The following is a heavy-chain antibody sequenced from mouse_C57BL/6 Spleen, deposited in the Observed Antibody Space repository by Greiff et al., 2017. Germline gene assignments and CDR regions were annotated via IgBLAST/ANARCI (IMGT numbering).Heavy chain of an antibody. CDR2: IDPETGGT. V-gene: IGHV1-15*01. D-gene: IGHD1-1*01. CDR3: TRAFTTVVATGAVGYAY. J-gene: IGHJ3*01. Sequence: VKLQESGAELVRPGASVTLSCKASGYTFTDYEMHWVKQTPVHGLEWIGAIDPETGGTAYNQKFKGKAKLTADKSSSTAYMERRSLTSEDSAVYYCTRAFTTVVATGAVGYAYWGQGTLVTVSA. CDR1: GYTFTDYE.